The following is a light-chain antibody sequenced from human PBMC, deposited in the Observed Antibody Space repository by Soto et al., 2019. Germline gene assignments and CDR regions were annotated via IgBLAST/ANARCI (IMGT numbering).Light chain of an antibody. CDR3: QQSYNSPQT. J-gene: IGKJ1*01. CDR1: QTIMTY. V-gene: IGKV1-39*01. Sequence: DIQMTQSPSSLSASVGDEVTITCRASQTIMTYLNWYQLKPGKPPRLLIYAASSLQSGVPSRFSGSGSGTDFTLTISSLQPEDFATYPCQQSYNSPQTFGQGTKVDI. CDR2: AAS.